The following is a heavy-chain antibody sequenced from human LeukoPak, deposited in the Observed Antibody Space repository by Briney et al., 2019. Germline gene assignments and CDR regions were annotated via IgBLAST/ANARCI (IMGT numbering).Heavy chain of an antibody. D-gene: IGHD2-15*01. CDR1: GFTFSNYW. J-gene: IGHJ4*02. Sequence: GGSLRLSCAASGFTFSNYWMHWVRQAPGKGLVWVSRIKSDGSRTDYADSVKGRFTISRDNAKNTLYLQMNSLRAEDTAAYYCARELPFDYWGQGTLVTVSS. CDR2: IKSDGSRT. CDR3: ARELPFDY. V-gene: IGHV3-74*01.